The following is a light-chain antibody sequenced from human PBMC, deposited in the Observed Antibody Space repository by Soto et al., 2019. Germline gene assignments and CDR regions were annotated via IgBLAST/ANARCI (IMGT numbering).Light chain of an antibody. V-gene: IGKV1-27*01. Sequence: DIQVTQSPSSLSASLGDRVSITCRASRDISNYLAWYQQKPGQVPRLLISGASTLHSGVPSRFSGSGSGTDFTLTINSLQPDDFATYYCQQYDTYYTFGQGTKVDIK. CDR1: RDISNY. J-gene: IGKJ2*01. CDR3: QQYDTYYT. CDR2: GAS.